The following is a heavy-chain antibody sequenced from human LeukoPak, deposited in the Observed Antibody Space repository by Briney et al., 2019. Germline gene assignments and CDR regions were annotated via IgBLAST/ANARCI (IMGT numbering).Heavy chain of an antibody. V-gene: IGHV3-66*02. D-gene: IGHD2-21*01. CDR3: ARDDWAFDI. CDR2: IYSGGST. Sequence: PGGSLRLYCAASGFTVSSNYMSWVRQAPGQGLEWVSVIYSGGSTYYAVSVKGRFTISRDNSKNTLYLQMNSLRAEDTSVYYCARDDWAFDIWGQGTMVTVSS. J-gene: IGHJ3*02. CDR1: GFTVSSNY.